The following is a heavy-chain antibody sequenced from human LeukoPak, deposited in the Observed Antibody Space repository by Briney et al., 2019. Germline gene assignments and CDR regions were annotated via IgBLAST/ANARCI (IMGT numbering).Heavy chain of an antibody. J-gene: IGHJ4*02. CDR3: AGSLAYCGGDCRLGDY. CDR2: IYSGGNI. CDR1: GFTVSSNY. D-gene: IGHD2-21*02. V-gene: IGHV3-66*01. Sequence: GGSLRLSCAASGFTVSSNYMSWVRQAPGKGLEWVSVIYSGGNIYYADSVKVRFTISRDNSKNTLYLQMNSLRAEDTAVYYCAGSLAYCGGDCRLGDYWGQGTLVTVSS.